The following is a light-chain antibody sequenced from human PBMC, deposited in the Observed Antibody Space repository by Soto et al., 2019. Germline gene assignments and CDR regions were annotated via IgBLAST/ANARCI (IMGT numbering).Light chain of an antibody. Sequence: DIQMTQSPSTLSASVGDRVTITCRASQSISTWLAWYQHKPWKGPKLLIYKASSVQSGVPSRFSGRGSGTEHTLTLSSLQTEDFASYYCQQYSDHWTFGQGTKVEMK. V-gene: IGKV1-5*03. CDR3: QQYSDHWT. CDR2: KAS. J-gene: IGKJ1*01. CDR1: QSISTW.